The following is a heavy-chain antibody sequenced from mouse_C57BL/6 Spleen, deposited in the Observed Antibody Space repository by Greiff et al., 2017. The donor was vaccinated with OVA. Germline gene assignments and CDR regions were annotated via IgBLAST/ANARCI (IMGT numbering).Heavy chain of an antibody. D-gene: IGHD1-1*02. CDR2: IRSKSNNYAT. Sequence: EVKLVESGGGLVQPKGSLKLSCAASGFSFNTYAMNWVRQAPGTGLEWVARIRSKSNNYATYYADSVKDRFTISRDDSESMLYLQMNNLKTEDTAMYYCVRQRYDYYAMDYWGQGTSVTVSS. J-gene: IGHJ4*01. CDR1: GFSFNTYA. V-gene: IGHV10-1*01. CDR3: VRQRYDYYAMDY.